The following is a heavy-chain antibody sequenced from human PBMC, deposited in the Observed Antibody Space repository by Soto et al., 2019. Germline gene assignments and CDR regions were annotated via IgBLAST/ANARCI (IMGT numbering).Heavy chain of an antibody. CDR3: ARILITFGGAHFDY. CDR1: GFTFSSYS. J-gene: IGHJ4*02. D-gene: IGHD3-16*01. V-gene: IGHV3-21*01. CDR2: ISSSSSYI. Sequence: PGGSLRLSCAASGFTFSSYSMNWVRQAPGKGLEWVSSISSSSSYIYYADSVKGRFTISRDNAKNSLYLQMNSLRAEETAVYYCARILITFGGAHFDYWGQGTLVTVSS.